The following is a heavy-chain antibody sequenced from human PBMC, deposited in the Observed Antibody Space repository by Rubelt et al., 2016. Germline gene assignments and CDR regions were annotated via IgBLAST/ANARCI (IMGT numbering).Heavy chain of an antibody. CDR1: GGSITNYF. CDR3: ARGGLWFDS. Sequence: QLLLQESGPGLVKPSGTLSLTFTVSGGSITNYFWNWIRQPPGKGLERIGKICYSGSTNYKPSLKSRVTISVDISKNHFSLILSPVTAADTAVYYCARGGLWFDSWGQGTPVSVSS. D-gene: IGHD3/OR15-3a*01. J-gene: IGHJ5*01. V-gene: IGHV4-59*01. CDR2: ICYSGST.